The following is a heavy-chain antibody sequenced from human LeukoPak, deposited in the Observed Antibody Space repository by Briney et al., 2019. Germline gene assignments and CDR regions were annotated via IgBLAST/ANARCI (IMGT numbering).Heavy chain of an antibody. CDR1: GGTFSSYA. Sequence: SCKASGGTFSSYAMSWVRQAPGKGLEWVSAISGSGGSTYYADSVKGRFTISRDNSKNTLYLQMNSLRAEDTAVYYCAKVPTDYYGSGSYLQAWGQGTLVTVSS. D-gene: IGHD3-10*01. CDR3: AKVPTDYYGSGSYLQA. CDR2: ISGSGGST. V-gene: IGHV3-23*01. J-gene: IGHJ4*02.